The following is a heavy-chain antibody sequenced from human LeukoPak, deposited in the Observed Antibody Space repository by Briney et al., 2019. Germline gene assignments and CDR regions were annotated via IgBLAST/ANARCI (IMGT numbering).Heavy chain of an antibody. Sequence: HPGGSLRLSCAASGFTFSAYSMNWVRQAPGKGLEWVSSITSNSNYIYYADSLKGRLTISRDNAKNSLYLQMNSLRAEDTAVYHCARGGADYYDSSGYYYLFDYWGQGTLVTVSS. CDR1: GFTFSAYS. J-gene: IGHJ4*02. V-gene: IGHV3-21*01. CDR2: ITSNSNYI. D-gene: IGHD3-22*01. CDR3: ARGGADYYDSSGYYYLFDY.